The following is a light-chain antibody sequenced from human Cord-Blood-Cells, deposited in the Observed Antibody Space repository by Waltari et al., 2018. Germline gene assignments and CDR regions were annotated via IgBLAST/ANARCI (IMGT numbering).Light chain of an antibody. J-gene: IGKJ4*01. V-gene: IGKV3-20*01. Sequence: EIGLTQSPRTLSLSAGERATLSCWASQSVSSSYLAWYQQKPGQAPRLLIYGASSRATGIPDRFSGSGSGTDFTLTISRLEPEDFAVYYCQQYGSSPLTFGGGTKVEIK. CDR1: QSVSSSY. CDR3: QQYGSSPLT. CDR2: GAS.